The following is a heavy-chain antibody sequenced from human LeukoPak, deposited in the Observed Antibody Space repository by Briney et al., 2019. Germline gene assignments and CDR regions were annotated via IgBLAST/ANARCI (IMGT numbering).Heavy chain of an antibody. CDR1: GFTFSSYA. J-gene: IGHJ4*02. V-gene: IGHV3-23*01. D-gene: IGHD3-22*01. CDR3: AKDGGRVTMIVVVSPPKNIDY. Sequence: GGSLRLSCAASGFTFSSYAMSWVRQAPGKGLEWVSAISGSGGSTYYADSVKGRFTISRDNSKNTLYLQMNSLRAEDTAVYYCAKDGGRVTMIVVVSPPKNIDYWGQGTLVTVSS. CDR2: ISGSGGST.